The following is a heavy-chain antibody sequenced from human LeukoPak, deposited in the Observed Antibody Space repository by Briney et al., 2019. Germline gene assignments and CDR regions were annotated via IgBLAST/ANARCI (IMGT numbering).Heavy chain of an antibody. CDR3: ARSKRVVVTASGAFDI. J-gene: IGHJ3*02. Sequence: ASVKVSCKASGGTFSSYAISWVRQAPGQGLEWMGRIIPILGIANYAQKFQGRVTITADKSTSTAYMELSSLRSEDTAVYYCARSKRVVVTASGAFDIWGQGTMVTVSS. V-gene: IGHV1-69*04. CDR1: GGTFSSYA. D-gene: IGHD2-21*02. CDR2: IIPILGIA.